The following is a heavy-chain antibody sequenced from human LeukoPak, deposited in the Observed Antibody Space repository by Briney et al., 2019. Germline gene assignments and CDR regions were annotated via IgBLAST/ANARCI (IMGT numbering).Heavy chain of an antibody. CDR2: INQNGSEK. D-gene: IGHD2-2*01. CDR1: TFTFSNYW. J-gene: IGHJ6*02. CDR3: ARAQSGHCSSTSCYDYGMDV. Sequence: GGSLRLSCAASTFTFSNYWMSWVRQAPGKGLEWVANINQNGSEKYYADSVKGRFTFSRDDAKNSLYLQMNCLRAEDTAVYYCARAQSGHCSSTSCYDYGMDVWAKGPRSPSP. V-gene: IGHV3-7*01.